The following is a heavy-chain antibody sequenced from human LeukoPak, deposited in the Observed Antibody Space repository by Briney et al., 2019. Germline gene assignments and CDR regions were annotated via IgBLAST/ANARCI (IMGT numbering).Heavy chain of an antibody. Sequence: GGSLRLSCAASGFTFSSCDMHWVRQATGKGLEWVSTIGPAGDTYYPGSVKGRFTISRENAKNSLYLQMNYLRVGDTAVYYCARGSAYSPDYWGQGTLVTVSS. CDR3: ARGSAYSPDY. CDR1: GFTFSSCD. CDR2: IGPAGDT. J-gene: IGHJ4*02. V-gene: IGHV3-13*04. D-gene: IGHD2-15*01.